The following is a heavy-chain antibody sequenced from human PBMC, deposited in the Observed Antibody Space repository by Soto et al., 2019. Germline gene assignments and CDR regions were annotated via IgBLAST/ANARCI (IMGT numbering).Heavy chain of an antibody. D-gene: IGHD3-22*01. CDR2: IYYSGST. CDR3: ARDTSYYDSSGYCDAFDI. V-gene: IGHV4-31*03. J-gene: IGHJ3*02. CDR1: GGSIISGGYY. Sequence: TSETLSLTCTVPGGSIISGGYYWSWIRQHPGKGLEWIGYIYYSGSTYYNPSLKSRVTISVDTSKNQFSLKLSSVTAADTAVYYCARDTSYYDSSGYCDAFDIWGQGTMVTVSS.